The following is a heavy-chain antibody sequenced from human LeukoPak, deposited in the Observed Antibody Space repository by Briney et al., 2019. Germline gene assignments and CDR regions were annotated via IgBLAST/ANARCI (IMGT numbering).Heavy chain of an antibody. D-gene: IGHD6-13*01. CDR1: GFTFSSYW. V-gene: IGHV3-74*01. CDR3: AREELGNWFDP. J-gene: IGHJ5*02. CDR2: INSDGSST. Sequence: QPGGSLRLSCAASGFTFSSYWMHWVRQAPGKGLVWVSRINSDGSSTSYADSVEGRFTISRDNAKNTLYLQMNSLRAEDTAVYYCAREELGNWFDPWGQGTLVTVSS.